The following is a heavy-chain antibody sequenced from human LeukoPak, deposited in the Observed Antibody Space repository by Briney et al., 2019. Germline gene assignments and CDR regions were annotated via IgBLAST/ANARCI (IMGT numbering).Heavy chain of an antibody. CDR3: ARVDIVVVPAARGLVGGFDY. CDR2: ISAYNGNT. V-gene: IGHV1-18*01. Sequence: ASVKVSCKASGGTFSSYAISWVRQPPGQGLGRVGWISAYNGNTNYAQKLQGRVTMTTDTSTSTAYMELRSLRSDDTAVYYCARVDIVVVPAARGLVGGFDYWGQGTLVTVSS. J-gene: IGHJ4*02. CDR1: GGTFSSYA. D-gene: IGHD2-2*03.